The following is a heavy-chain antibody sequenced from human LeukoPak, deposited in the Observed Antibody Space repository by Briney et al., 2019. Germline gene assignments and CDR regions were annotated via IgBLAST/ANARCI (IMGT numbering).Heavy chain of an antibody. CDR2: IKEDGSEK. V-gene: IGHV3-7*01. CDR3: AGVPKNWGLSDWFDP. Sequence: GGSLRLSCAASGFIFSNYWMTWVRQAPGKGLEWVANIKEDGSEKYYVDSVKGRFTMSRDNAKNSLYLQMNSLRAEDTAVYYCAGVPKNWGLSDWFDPWGQGTLVTVSS. D-gene: IGHD7-27*01. CDR1: GFIFSNYW. J-gene: IGHJ5*02.